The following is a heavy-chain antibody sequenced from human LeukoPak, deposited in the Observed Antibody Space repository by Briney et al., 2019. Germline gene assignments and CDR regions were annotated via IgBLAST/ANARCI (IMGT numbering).Heavy chain of an antibody. J-gene: IGHJ5*02. V-gene: IGHV1-69*05. CDR2: IIPIFGTA. D-gene: IGHD3-22*01. CDR3: ARARSPSSGYLLRDHNWFDP. CDR1: GGTFSSYA. Sequence: SVKVSCKASGGTFSSYAISWVRQAPGQGLEWMGGIIPIFGTANYAQKFQGRVTITTDESTSTAYMELSSLRSEDTAVHYCARARSPSSGYLLRDHNWFDPWGQGTLVTVSS.